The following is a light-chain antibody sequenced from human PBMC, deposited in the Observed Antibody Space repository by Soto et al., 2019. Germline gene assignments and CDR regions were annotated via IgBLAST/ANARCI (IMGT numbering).Light chain of an antibody. J-gene: IGLJ1*01. CDR2: EVS. V-gene: IGLV2-14*01. CDR3: SSYTSSSTLV. Sequence: QSALTQPASVSGSPGQSITISCTGTSSDVGGYNYVSWYQQHPGKAPKLMIYEVSNRPSGVSNRFSGSKSGNTASLTISGLQAEDEADDYCSSYTSSSTLVFGPGTKLTVL. CDR1: SSDVGGYNY.